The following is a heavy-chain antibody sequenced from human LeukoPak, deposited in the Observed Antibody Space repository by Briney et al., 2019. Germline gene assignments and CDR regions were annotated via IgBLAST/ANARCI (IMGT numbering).Heavy chain of an antibody. J-gene: IGHJ4*02. V-gene: IGHV1-69*06. D-gene: IGHD5-12*01. Sequence: SVKVSCKASGGTFISYAISWVRQAPGQGLEWMGGIIPIFGTANYAQKFQGRVTITADKSTSTAYMELSSLRSEDTAVYYCARGGWLQSPYDYWGQGTQVTVSS. CDR1: GGTFISYA. CDR2: IIPIFGTA. CDR3: ARGGWLQSPYDY.